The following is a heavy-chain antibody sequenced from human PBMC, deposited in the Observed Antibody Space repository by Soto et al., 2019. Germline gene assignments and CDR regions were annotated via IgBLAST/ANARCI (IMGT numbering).Heavy chain of an antibody. Sequence: QVQLVESGGGVVQPGRSLRLSCAASGFIFSAYAMHWVRQAPGKGLEWVAVISYDGNNIYYADSVKGRFTISRDDFKNTLYLQMNSLRAEDTAVYYCARDSNYRPEYFDHGMDVWGQGTTVTVSS. CDR2: ISYDGNNI. V-gene: IGHV3-30-3*01. CDR1: GFIFSAYA. CDR3: ARDSNYRPEYFDHGMDV. D-gene: IGHD3-9*01. J-gene: IGHJ6*02.